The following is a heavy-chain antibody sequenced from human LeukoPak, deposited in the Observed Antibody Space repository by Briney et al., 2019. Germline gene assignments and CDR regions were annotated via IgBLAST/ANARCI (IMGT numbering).Heavy chain of an antibody. D-gene: IGHD3-10*01. CDR2: IRYDGSNK. V-gene: IGHV3-30*02. CDR1: GFTFSSYG. Sequence: GGSLRLSCAVSGFTFSSYGMHWVRQAPGKGLEWVAFIRYDGSNKDHADAVKGRFTISRDNSKNTLYLQMNSLRDEDTAVYYCAKDRSFGVFDYWGQGTLVTVSS. CDR3: AKDRSFGVFDY. J-gene: IGHJ4*02.